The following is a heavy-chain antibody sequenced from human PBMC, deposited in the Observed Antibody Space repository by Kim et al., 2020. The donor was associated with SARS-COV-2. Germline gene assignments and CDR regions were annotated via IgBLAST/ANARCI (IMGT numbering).Heavy chain of an antibody. CDR3: ARRHDYSIFED. D-gene: IGHD4-4*01. CDR2: IKYDATEI. CDR1: GFTFSSYW. V-gene: IGHV3-7*03. J-gene: IGHJ4*02. Sequence: GGSLRLSCAAPGFTFSSYWMSWVRQAPGKGLEWVANIKYDATEIYYMDSVRGRFTISRDNAKNSLYLQMNSLRAEDTAVYFCARRHDYSIFEDWGQGTLVTVSS.